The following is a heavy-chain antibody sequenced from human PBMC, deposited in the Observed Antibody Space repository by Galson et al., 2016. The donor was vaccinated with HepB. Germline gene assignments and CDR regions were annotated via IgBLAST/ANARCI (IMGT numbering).Heavy chain of an antibody. V-gene: IGHV3-74*01. D-gene: IGHD3-10*01. CDR2: INSDGSST. CDR3: ASSVRGSGSPPGGY. CDR1: GFTFSTYW. Sequence: LRLSCAASGFTFSTYWMHWVRQAPGKGLVWVSRINSDGSSTGFADSVKGRFTISRDNAKNTLYLQMNSLRAEDTAVYYCASSVRGSGSPPGGYWGQGILVTVSS. J-gene: IGHJ4*02.